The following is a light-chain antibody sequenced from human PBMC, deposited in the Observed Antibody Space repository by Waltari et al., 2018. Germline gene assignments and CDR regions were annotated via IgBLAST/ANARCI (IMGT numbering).Light chain of an antibody. V-gene: IGKV2-28*01. J-gene: IGKJ4*01. CDR2: LGS. CDR1: QCLLHSNGYNY. Sequence: DIVMTQSPLSLLVTPGEPASISCRAIQCLLHSNGYNYLDWYLQKPGQSPQLLIYLGSNRASGVPDRFSGSGSGTDFTLRISRVEAEDVGVYYCMQALQTPLTFGGGTKVEIK. CDR3: MQALQTPLT.